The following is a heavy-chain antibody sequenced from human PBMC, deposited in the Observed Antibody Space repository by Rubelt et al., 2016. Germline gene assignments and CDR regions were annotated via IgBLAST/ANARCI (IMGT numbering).Heavy chain of an antibody. Sequence: QVQLVQSGAEVKKPGASVKVSCKASGYTFTSYAMHWVRQAPGQRLEWMGWIHAGNGNTNYAQKLQGRVTMTRDTSTSTAYMELRSQRSDDTAVYYCARDEPYSSSWYDYWGQGTLVTVSS. CDR1: GYTFTSYA. J-gene: IGHJ4*02. CDR3: ARDEPYSSSWYDY. D-gene: IGHD6-13*01. V-gene: IGHV1-3*01. CDR2: IHAGNGNT.